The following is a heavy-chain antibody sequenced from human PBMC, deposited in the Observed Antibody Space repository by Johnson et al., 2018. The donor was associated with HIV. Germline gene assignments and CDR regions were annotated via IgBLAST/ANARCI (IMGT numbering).Heavy chain of an antibody. CDR3: ARFGRGGSHAFDI. Sequence: QVQLVESGGGVVQPGRSLRLSCAASGFTFSNYGMHWVRQAPGKGLEWVAFIRYDRSNKYYADSVKGRFTISRDNSKNTLYLQMNSLRAEDTALYYCARFGRGGSHAFDIWGQGTMVTVSS. J-gene: IGHJ3*02. D-gene: IGHD5-24*01. V-gene: IGHV3-33*01. CDR2: IRYDRSNK. CDR1: GFTFSNYG.